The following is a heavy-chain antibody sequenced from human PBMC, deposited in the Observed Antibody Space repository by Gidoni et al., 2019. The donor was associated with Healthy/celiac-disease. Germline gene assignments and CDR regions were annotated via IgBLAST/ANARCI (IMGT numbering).Heavy chain of an antibody. D-gene: IGHD2-2*01. CDR3: ARVWYQLLSSWGDYGMDV. CDR2: ISSSSSYT. J-gene: IGHJ6*02. Sequence: QVQLVESGGGLVKPGGSLRLSCAASGFTFSDYYMSWIRQAPGKGLEWVSYISSSSSYTNYADSVKGRFTISRDNAKNSLYLQMNSLRAEDTAVYYCARVWYQLLSSWGDYGMDVWGQGTTVTVSS. V-gene: IGHV3-11*06. CDR1: GFTFSDYY.